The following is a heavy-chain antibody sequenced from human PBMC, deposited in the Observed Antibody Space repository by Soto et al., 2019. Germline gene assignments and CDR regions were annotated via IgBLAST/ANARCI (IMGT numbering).Heavy chain of an antibody. CDR3: ARSIAARQENWFDP. V-gene: IGHV4-39*01. CDR2: IYYSGST. Sequence: QLQLQESGPGLVKPSETLSLTCTVSGGSISSSSYYWGWIRQPPGKGLEWIGSIYYSGSTYYNPSLKSRVTISVDTSKNQFSLKLSSVTAADTAVYYCARSIAARQENWFDPWGQGTLVTVSS. D-gene: IGHD6-6*01. J-gene: IGHJ5*02. CDR1: GGSISSSSYY.